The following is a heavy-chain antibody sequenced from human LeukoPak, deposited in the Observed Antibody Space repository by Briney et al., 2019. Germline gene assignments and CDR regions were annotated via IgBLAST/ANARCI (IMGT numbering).Heavy chain of an antibody. V-gene: IGHV1-69*01. CDR3: ARGDTAMVGDFDY. Sequence: SVKVSCKASGGTFISYAISWVRQAPGQGLEWMGGIIPIFGTANYAQKIQGRVTITADEFTSTAYMELSSLRSEDTAVYYCARGDTAMVGDFDYWGQGTLVTVSP. D-gene: IGHD5-18*01. CDR1: GGTFISYA. J-gene: IGHJ4*02. CDR2: IIPIFGTA.